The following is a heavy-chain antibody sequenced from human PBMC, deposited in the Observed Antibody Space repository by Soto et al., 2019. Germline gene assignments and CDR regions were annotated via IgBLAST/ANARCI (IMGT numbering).Heavy chain of an antibody. V-gene: IGHV4-39*01. CDR1: GGSISSSSYY. Sequence: SETLSLTCTVSGGSISSSSYYWGWIRQPPGKGLEWIGSIYYSGSTYYNPSLKSRVTISVDTSKNQFSLKLSSVTAADTAVYYCARQEGQLVGEGIDYWGQGTLVTVSS. J-gene: IGHJ4*02. CDR3: ARQEGQLVGEGIDY. CDR2: IYYSGST. D-gene: IGHD6-6*01.